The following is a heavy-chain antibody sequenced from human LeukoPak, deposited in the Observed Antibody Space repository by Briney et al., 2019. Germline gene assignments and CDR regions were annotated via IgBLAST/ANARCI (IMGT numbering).Heavy chain of an antibody. CDR3: AEGASYPDFDY. CDR1: GGSISSYY. J-gene: IGHJ4*02. Sequence: SETLSLTCTVSGGSISSYYWSWIRQPPGKGLEWIGYIYYSGSTYYNPSLKSRVTISVDTSKNQFSLKLSSVTAADTAVYYCAEGASYPDFDYWGQGTLVTVSS. CDR2: IYYSGST. D-gene: IGHD3-16*02. V-gene: IGHV4-59*04.